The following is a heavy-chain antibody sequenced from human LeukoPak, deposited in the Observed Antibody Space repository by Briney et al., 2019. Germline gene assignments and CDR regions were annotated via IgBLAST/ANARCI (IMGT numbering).Heavy chain of an antibody. J-gene: IGHJ4*02. V-gene: IGHV3-30*04. CDR2: ISYDGSNK. D-gene: IGHD3-10*01. CDR3: ARAHYGSGSTYIDY. Sequence: GGSLRLSCAASGFTFSSYAMHWVRQAPGKGLEWVAVISYDGSNKYYADSVKGRFTISRDNSKNTLCLQMNSLRAEDTAVYYCARAHYGSGSTYIDYWGQGTLVTVS. CDR1: GFTFSSYA.